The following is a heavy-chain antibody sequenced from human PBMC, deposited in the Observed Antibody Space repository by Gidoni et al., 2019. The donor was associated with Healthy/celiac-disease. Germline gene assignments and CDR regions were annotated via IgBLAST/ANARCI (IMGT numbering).Heavy chain of an antibody. CDR2: ISYDGSNK. CDR3: ARDQEGGYCSGGSCYSGFDY. J-gene: IGHJ4*02. CDR1: GVTSSSSG. V-gene: IGHV3-30*04. D-gene: IGHD2-15*01. Sequence: QVQLVESGGGVVQHGRSLRLSCAAPGVTSSSSGMHWVRQAPGKGLEWVAVISYDGSNKYYADSVKGRFTISSDNSKNTLYLQMNSLGAEDTAVYYCARDQEGGYCSGGSCYSGFDYWGQGTLVTVSS.